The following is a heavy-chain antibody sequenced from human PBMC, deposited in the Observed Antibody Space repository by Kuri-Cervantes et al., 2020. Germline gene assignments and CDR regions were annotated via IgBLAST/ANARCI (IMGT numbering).Heavy chain of an antibody. D-gene: IGHD2-21*02. Sequence: GESLKISCAASGFTFSSYGMHWVRQAPGKGLEWVSGINGNGDTPHYADSVKGRFTISRDTPKNMLYLQMTSLRAEDTAVYYCAKDRGVTAISSPDFDYWGQGTLVTVSS. V-gene: IGHV3-23*01. CDR3: AKDRGVTAISSPDFDY. CDR1: GFTFSSYG. CDR2: INGNGDTP. J-gene: IGHJ4*02.